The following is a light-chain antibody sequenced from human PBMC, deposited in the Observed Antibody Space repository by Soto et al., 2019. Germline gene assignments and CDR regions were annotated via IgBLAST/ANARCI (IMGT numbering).Light chain of an antibody. CDR3: QKYNSARWT. Sequence: DIQMTHSPSSLSASVSDRVTITFRASQGISNFLAWYQQKPGKVPKLLIYAASTLQSGVPSRFSGSGSGTDFTLTISSLQPEDVATYYCQKYNSARWTFGQGTKVDIK. CDR1: QGISNF. CDR2: AAS. V-gene: IGKV1-27*01. J-gene: IGKJ1*01.